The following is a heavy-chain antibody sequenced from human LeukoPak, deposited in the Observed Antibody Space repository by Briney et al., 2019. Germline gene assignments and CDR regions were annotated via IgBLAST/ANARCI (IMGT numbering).Heavy chain of an antibody. V-gene: IGHV1-24*01. CDR1: GYTLTELS. CDR2: FDPEDGET. J-gene: IGHJ4*02. CDR3: ATGFGVVVAATPPIY. Sequence: GASVKVSCKVSGYTLTELSMHWVRQAPGKGLEWMGGFDPEDGETIYAQKFQGRVTTTEDTSTDTAYMELSSLRSEDTAVYYCATGFGVVVAATPPIYWGQGTLVTVSS. D-gene: IGHD2-15*01.